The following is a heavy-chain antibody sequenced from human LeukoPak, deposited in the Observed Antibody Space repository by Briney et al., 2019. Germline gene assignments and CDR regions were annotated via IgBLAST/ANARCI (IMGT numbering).Heavy chain of an antibody. CDR3: ASDYDFWSGYSLSDTPPIDI. V-gene: IGHV1-69*04. CDR2: IIPILGIA. Sequence: GASVKVSCKASGGTFSSYAVSWVRQAPGQGLEWMGRIIPILGIANYAQKFQGRVTITADKSTSTAYMELSSLRSEDTAVYYCASDYDFWSGYSLSDTPPIDIWGQGTMVTVSS. J-gene: IGHJ3*02. CDR1: GGTFSSYA. D-gene: IGHD3-3*01.